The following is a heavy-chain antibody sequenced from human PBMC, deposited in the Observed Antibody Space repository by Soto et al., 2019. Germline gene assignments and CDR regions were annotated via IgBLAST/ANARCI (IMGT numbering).Heavy chain of an antibody. V-gene: IGHV4-30-2*01. CDR3: ARGQVVAAQH. Sequence: QLQLQESGSGLVKPSQTLSLTCAVSGGSISSGGYSWSWIRQPPGKGLEWIGYIYHSGSTYYNPYPKIRVTTSVDRSPHQFSLKLSSVTAADTAVYYCARGQVVAAQHWGQGTLVTVSS. CDR1: GGSISSGGYS. J-gene: IGHJ4*02. CDR2: IYHSGST. D-gene: IGHD2-15*01.